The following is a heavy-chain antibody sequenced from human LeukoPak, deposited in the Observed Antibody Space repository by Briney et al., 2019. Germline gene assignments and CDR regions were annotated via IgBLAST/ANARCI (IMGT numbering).Heavy chain of an antibody. CDR2: INPDGSEK. CDR1: GFTFSNFW. V-gene: IGHV3-7*01. D-gene: IGHD6-19*01. Sequence: GGSLRLSRAASGFTFSNFWMTWVRQAPGKGLEWVGNINPDGSEKSSVDSVDSVKGRFIISRDNAKNSVYLQMNRLRAEDTAVYYCARDVGSGWFDYWGQGSLVTVSS. J-gene: IGHJ4*02. CDR3: ARDVGSGWFDY.